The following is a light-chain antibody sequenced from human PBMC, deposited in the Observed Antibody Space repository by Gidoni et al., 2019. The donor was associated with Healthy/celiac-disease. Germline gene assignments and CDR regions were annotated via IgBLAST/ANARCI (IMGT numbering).Light chain of an antibody. CDR1: QGIGSY. CDR2: AAS. J-gene: IGKJ3*01. CDR3: QQLSGSPLT. Sequence: DIQLTQSPSFLSASVGDRFTITCRASQGIGSYLAWYQQKPGTAPKLLIYAASTLQDGVSSRFSGSGSGTEFTLTISSLQPEDFATYSCQQLSGSPLTFGPGTKVDFK. V-gene: IGKV1-9*01.